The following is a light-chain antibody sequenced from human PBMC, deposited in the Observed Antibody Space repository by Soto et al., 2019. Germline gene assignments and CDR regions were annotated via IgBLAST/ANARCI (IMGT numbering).Light chain of an antibody. CDR3: SSYTSSSTYV. J-gene: IGLJ1*01. V-gene: IGLV2-14*01. Sequence: QSVLTQPASVSGSPGQSITISCTGTSSDVGGYNYVSWYQQHPGKAPKLMIYDVSNRPSGVSNRFSGSKSGNTASLTISGFQAEDEADYYCSSYTSSSTYVFGTGIKSPS. CDR1: SSDVGGYNY. CDR2: DVS.